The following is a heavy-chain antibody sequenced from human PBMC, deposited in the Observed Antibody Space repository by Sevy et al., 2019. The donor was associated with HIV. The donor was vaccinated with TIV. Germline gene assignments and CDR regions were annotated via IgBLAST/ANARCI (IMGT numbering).Heavy chain of an antibody. CDR2: ISDDGTTT. Sequence: GGSLRLSCAASGFIFNNYGMHWVRQAPGKGLEWVAVISDDGTTTYYADSVKGRFTISRDKSKSTLYVEMNSLRAEDTAVYYCAKEGSSSRYTFDIWGQGTMVTVSS. V-gene: IGHV3-30*18. CDR1: GFIFNNYG. CDR3: AKEGSSSRYTFDI. D-gene: IGHD6-6*01. J-gene: IGHJ3*02.